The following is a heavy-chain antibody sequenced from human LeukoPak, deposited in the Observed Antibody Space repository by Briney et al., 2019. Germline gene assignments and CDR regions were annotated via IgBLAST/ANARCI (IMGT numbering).Heavy chain of an antibody. CDR2: ISSSSYI. D-gene: IGHD1-26*01. CDR3: ARNSGSPTYYFDY. Sequence: PGGSLRLSCAASGFTVGTKYMNWARQAPGKGLEWVSSISSSSYIYYADSVKGRFTISRDNAKNSLYLQMNSLRAEDTAVYYCARNSGSPTYYFDYWGQGTLVTVSS. CDR1: GFTVGTKY. J-gene: IGHJ4*02. V-gene: IGHV3-69-1*01.